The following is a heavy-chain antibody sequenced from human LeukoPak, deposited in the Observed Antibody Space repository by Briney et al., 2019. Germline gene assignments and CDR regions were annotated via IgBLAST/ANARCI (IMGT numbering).Heavy chain of an antibody. V-gene: IGHV3-48*03. J-gene: IGHJ4*02. CDR3: AREGSHGSYYVGDY. D-gene: IGHD1-26*01. CDR2: ISSSGSTI. Sequence: PGGSLRLSCAASGFTFSSYEMNWVRQAPGKGLEWVSYISSSGSTIYYADSVKGRFTISRDNAKNSLYLQMNSLRAEDTAVYYCAREGSHGSYYVGDYWGQGTLVTVSS. CDR1: GFTFSSYE.